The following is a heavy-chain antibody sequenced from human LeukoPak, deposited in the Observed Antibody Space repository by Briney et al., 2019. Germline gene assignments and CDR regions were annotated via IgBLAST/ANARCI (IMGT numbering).Heavy chain of an antibody. V-gene: IGHV1-69*04. CDR1: GGTFSSYT. CDR2: IIPILGIA. J-gene: IGHJ4*02. Sequence: TVKLSCTASGGTFSSYTISWVRQAPGQGLEWMGGIIPILGIANYAQKFQGRVTITADKSTNTAYMELSSLRSEDTAVYYYARDELERTFDYWGQGTLVTVS. CDR3: ARDELERTFDY. D-gene: IGHD1-1*01.